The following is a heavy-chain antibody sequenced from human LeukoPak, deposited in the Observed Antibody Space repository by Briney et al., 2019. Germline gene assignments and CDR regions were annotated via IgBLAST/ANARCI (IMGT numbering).Heavy chain of an antibody. CDR3: AKDTTLKAYSSSWSPFDY. D-gene: IGHD6-13*01. J-gene: IGHJ4*02. CDR2: ISYDGSNK. V-gene: IGHV3-30*18. Sequence: PGRSLRLSCAASGFPFSSYGMHWVRQAPGKGLEWVAVISYDGSNKYYADSVKGRFTISRDNSKNTLYLQMNSLRAEDTAVYYCAKDTTLKAYSSSWSPFDYWGQGTLVTVSS. CDR1: GFPFSSYG.